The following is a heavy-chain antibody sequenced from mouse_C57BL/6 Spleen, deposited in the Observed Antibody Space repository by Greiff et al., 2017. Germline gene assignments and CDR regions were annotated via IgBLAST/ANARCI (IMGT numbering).Heavy chain of an antibody. V-gene: IGHV5-4*01. CDR2: ISDGGSYT. J-gene: IGHJ1*03. Sequence: EVMLVESGGGLVKPGGSLKLSCAASGFTFSSYAMSWVRQTPEKRLEWVATISDGGSYTYYPDNVKGRFTISRDNAKNNLYLQMSHLKSEDTAMYYCARDDTTVVARYFDVWGTGTTVTVSS. CDR3: ARDDTTVVARYFDV. D-gene: IGHD1-1*01. CDR1: GFTFSSYA.